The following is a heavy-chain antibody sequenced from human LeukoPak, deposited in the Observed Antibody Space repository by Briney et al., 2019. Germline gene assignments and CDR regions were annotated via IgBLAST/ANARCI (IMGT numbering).Heavy chain of an antibody. CDR2: IYYSGST. V-gene: IGHV4-30-4*01. J-gene: IGHJ2*01. Sequence: SETLSLTCTVSGGSISSGDYYWSWIRQPPGKGLEWIGYIYYSGSTYYNPSLKSRVTISVDTPKNQFSLKLSSVTAADTAVYYCARTNYDILTGRIWYFDLWGRGTLVTVSS. D-gene: IGHD3-9*01. CDR1: GGSISSGDYY. CDR3: ARTNYDILTGRIWYFDL.